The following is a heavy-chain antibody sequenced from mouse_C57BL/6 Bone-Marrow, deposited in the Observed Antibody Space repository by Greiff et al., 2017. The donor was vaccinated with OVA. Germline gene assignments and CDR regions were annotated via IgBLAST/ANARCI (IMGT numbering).Heavy chain of an antibody. CDR2: INPNNGGT. CDR3: ARCDYGSSYVGSMDY. J-gene: IGHJ4*01. CDR1: GYTFTDYN. V-gene: IGHV1-18*01. Sequence: EVQLQQSGPELVKPGASVKIPCKASGYTFTDYNMDWVKQSHGKSLEWIGDINPNNGGTIYNQKFKGKATLTVDKSSSTAYMELRSLTSEDTAVYYCARCDYGSSYVGSMDYWGQGTSVTVSS. D-gene: IGHD1-1*01.